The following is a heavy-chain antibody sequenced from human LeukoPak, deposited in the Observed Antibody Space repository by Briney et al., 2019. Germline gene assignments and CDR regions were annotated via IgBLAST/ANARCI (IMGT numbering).Heavy chain of an antibody. CDR1: GFTFSSHG. J-gene: IGHJ4*02. D-gene: IGHD3-10*01. V-gene: IGHV3-33*01. CDR2: IWYDGSNK. Sequence: GGSLRLSCAASGFTFSSHGMHWVRQAPGKGLEWVAVIWYDGSNKYYADSVKGRFTISRDNSKNTLYLQMNSLRIEDTAVYYCGRGSVGFGELNYWGQGTLVTVSS. CDR3: GRGSVGFGELNY.